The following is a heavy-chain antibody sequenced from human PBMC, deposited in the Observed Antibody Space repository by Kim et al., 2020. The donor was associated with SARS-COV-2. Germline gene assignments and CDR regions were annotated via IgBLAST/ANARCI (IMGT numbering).Heavy chain of an antibody. D-gene: IGHD6-13*01. V-gene: IGHV3-21*01. Sequence: YAASVKGRLAISRDNAKNSLYLQMNSLRAEDTAVYYCASTTGYSSSWYDYWGQGTLVTVSS. J-gene: IGHJ4*02. CDR3: ASTTGYSSSWYDY.